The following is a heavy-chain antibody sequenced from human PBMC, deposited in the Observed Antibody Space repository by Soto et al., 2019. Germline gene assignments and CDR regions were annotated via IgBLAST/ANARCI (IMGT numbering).Heavy chain of an antibody. CDR1: GGTFSSYA. CDR3: AREVGNILGRPLDY. J-gene: IGHJ4*02. Sequence: ASVKVSCKASGGTFSSYAISWVRQAPGQGLEWMGGIIPIFGTANYAQKFQGRVTITADKSTSTAYMELSSLRSEDTAVYYCAREVGNILGRPLDYWGQGTLVTVSS. CDR2: IIPIFGTA. V-gene: IGHV1-69*06. D-gene: IGHD3-3*02.